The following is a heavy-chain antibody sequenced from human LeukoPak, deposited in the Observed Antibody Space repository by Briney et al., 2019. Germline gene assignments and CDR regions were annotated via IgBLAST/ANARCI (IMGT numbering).Heavy chain of an antibody. D-gene: IGHD3-10*01. CDR2: IYYSGST. J-gene: IGHJ4*02. CDR3: ARIPLWFGEAGFDY. Sequence: SETLSLTCTVSGGSISNSSYYWGWTRQPPGKGLEWIGSIYYSGSTYYNPSLKSRVSISVDTSKNQFSLRLNSVTAADTAVYYCARIPLWFGEAGFDYWGQGTLVTVSS. CDR1: GGSISNSSYY. V-gene: IGHV4-39*01.